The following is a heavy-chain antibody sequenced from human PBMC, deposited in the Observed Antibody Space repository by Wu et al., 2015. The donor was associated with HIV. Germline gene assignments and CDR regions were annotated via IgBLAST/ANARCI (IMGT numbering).Heavy chain of an antibody. D-gene: IGHD6-13*01. CDR3: ARVAPRWEIAAAGLDY. CDR2: INPSGGST. CDR1: GYTFTSYY. J-gene: IGHJ4*02. V-gene: IGHV1-46*01. Sequence: QVQLVQSGAEVKKPGASVKVSCKASGYTFTSYYMHWVRQAPGQGLEWMGIINPSGGSTSYAQKFQGRVTMTRDTSTSTVYMELSSLRSEDTAVYYCARVAPRWEIAAAGLDYWGQGTLVTVSS.